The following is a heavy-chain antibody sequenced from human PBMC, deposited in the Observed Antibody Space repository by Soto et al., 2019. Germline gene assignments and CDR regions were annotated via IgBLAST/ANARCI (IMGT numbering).Heavy chain of an antibody. D-gene: IGHD2-2*01. Sequence: GASVKVSSKASGYTFTSYDINWVRQATGQGLEWMGWMNPNSGNTGYAQKFQGRVTMTRNTSISTAYMELSSLRSEDTAVYYCARVIVVVPAAMYYYYYMDVWGKGTTVTVSS. J-gene: IGHJ6*03. CDR3: ARVIVVVPAAMYYYYYMDV. CDR2: MNPNSGNT. CDR1: GYTFTSYD. V-gene: IGHV1-8*01.